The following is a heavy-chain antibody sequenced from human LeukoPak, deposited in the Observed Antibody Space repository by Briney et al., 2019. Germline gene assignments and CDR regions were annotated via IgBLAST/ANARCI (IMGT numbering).Heavy chain of an antibody. CDR3: ARHYKSSHYYMDV. J-gene: IGHJ6*03. V-gene: IGHV4-39*01. D-gene: IGHD1-1*01. CDR2: IYYSGST. Sequence: SETLSLTCTVSGGSISSSSYYWGWIRQPPGKGLEWIGSIYYSGSTYYNPSLKSRVTISVDTSKNQFSLKLSSVTAADTAVYYCARHYKSSHYYMDVWGKGPRSPSP. CDR1: GGSISSSSYY.